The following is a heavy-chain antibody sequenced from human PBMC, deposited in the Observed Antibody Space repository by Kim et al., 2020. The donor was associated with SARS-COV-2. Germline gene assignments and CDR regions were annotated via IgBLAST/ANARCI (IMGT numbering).Heavy chain of an antibody. V-gene: IGHV3-23*01. D-gene: IGHD3-10*01. J-gene: IGHJ6*02. Sequence: GGSLRLSCAASGFTFSTYAMSWVRQAPGKGLEWISGISGSGGSTYYADSVKGRFTISRDNSKNTLYLQMNSLRAEDTAVYYCAKRDSRSLYYYYGMDVWGQGTLVTVSS. CDR2: ISGSGGST. CDR3: AKRDSRSLYYYYGMDV. CDR1: GFTFSTYA.